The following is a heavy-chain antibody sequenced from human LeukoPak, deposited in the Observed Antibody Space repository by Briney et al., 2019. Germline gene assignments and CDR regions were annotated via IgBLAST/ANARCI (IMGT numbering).Heavy chain of an antibody. CDR3: ARGPGIAAVYFDY. J-gene: IGHJ4*02. Sequence: ASVKVSCKASGYTFTGYYMHWVRQAPGQGLEWMGWINPNSGGTNYAQKFQGWVTMTRDTSISTAYMELSSLRSEDTAVYYCARGPGIAAVYFDYWGQGTLVTVSS. CDR1: GYTFTGYY. V-gene: IGHV1-2*04. CDR2: INPNSGGT. D-gene: IGHD6-13*01.